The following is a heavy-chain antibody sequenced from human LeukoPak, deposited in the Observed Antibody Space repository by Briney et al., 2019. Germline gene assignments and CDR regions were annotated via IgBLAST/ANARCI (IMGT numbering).Heavy chain of an antibody. CDR3: ARSPPVGATD. Sequence: GGSLRLSCAASGFTFSSYSMNWVREAPGKGLEWVSSISSSSSYIYYADSVKGQFTISRDNGKNSLYLQMNSLRAEDTAVYYCARSPPVGATDWGQGTLVTVSS. J-gene: IGHJ4*02. CDR1: GFTFSSYS. D-gene: IGHD1-26*01. V-gene: IGHV3-21*01. CDR2: ISSSSSYI.